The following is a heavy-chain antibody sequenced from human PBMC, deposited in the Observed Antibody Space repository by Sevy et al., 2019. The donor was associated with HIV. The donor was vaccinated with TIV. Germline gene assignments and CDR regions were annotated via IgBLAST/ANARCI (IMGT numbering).Heavy chain of an antibody. CDR1: GFTFSSYW. CDR3: ARGAADCTFDH. D-gene: IGHD2-8*01. CDR2: VNSDGSST. J-gene: IGHJ4*02. Sequence: GGSLRLSCAASGFTFSSYWMHWVRQAPGKGLVWVSRVNSDGSSTNYADSVKGRFTISRDNAKNTLYLQMNSLRADDTAVYYCARGAADCTFDHWGQGTLVTVSS. V-gene: IGHV3-74*01.